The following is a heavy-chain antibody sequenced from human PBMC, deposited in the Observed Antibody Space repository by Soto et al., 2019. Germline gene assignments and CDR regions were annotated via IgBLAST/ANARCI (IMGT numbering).Heavy chain of an antibody. J-gene: IGHJ4*02. V-gene: IGHV3-30*18. CDR2: ISYDGSNK. Sequence: QVQLVESGGGVVQPGRSLRLSCAASGFTFSSYGKHWVRQAPGKGLEWVAVISYDGSNKYYADSVKGRFTISRDNSKNTLYLQMNSLRAEDTAVYYCAKSGPSDFDYWGQGTLVTVSS. CDR3: AKSGPSDFDY. D-gene: IGHD1-26*01. CDR1: GFTFSSYG.